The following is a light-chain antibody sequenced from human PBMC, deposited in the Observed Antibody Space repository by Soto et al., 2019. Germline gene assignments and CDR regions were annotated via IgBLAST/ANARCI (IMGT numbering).Light chain of an antibody. CDR1: RSVSSN. CDR3: QQYKNWPAIT. CDR2: GPS. J-gene: IGKJ5*01. V-gene: IGKV3D-15*01. Sequence: EIVMTQSPATLSVSPGERATLSCRASRSVSSNLAWYQQKPGQAPRLRIYGPSTRATGIPARFSGSGSGTEFTLTISSLQSEDFAIYYCQQYKNWPAITFGQGTRLEI.